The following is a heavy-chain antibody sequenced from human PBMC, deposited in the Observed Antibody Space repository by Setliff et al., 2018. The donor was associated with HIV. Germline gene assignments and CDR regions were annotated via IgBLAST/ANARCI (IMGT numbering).Heavy chain of an antibody. D-gene: IGHD3-22*01. Sequence: PSETLSLTCTVSGGSISISDWSWIRQPPGKGLEWIGSISSSGNTYYNPSLKSRVTTSVDTPKNQFSLKLTSVTAADTAVYYLAREIVTLYTGGYYLYGMDVWGQGTAVTVSS. CDR1: GGSISISD. J-gene: IGHJ6*02. V-gene: IGHV4-4*08. CDR2: ISSSGNT. CDR3: AREIVTLYTGGYYLYGMDV.